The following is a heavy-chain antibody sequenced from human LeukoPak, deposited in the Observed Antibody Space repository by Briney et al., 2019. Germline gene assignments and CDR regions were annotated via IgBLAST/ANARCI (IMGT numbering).Heavy chain of an antibody. CDR2: IYYSGST. Sequence: SETLSLTCTVSSGSISSYYWSWIRQPPGKGLEWIGYIYYSGSTNYNPSLKSRVTISVDTSKNQFSLKLSSVTAADTAVYYCARRRDGDLYFDYWGQGTLVTVSS. D-gene: IGHD4-17*01. J-gene: IGHJ4*02. CDR1: SGSISSYY. CDR3: ARRRDGDLYFDY. V-gene: IGHV4-59*08.